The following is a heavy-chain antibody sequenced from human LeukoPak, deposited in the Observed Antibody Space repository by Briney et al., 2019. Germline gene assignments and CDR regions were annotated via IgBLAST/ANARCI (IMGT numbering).Heavy chain of an antibody. CDR3: ATTTSILAFDI. Sequence: SETLSLTCAVYGGSFSGYYWSWIRQPPGKGLEWIGEINHSGSTNYNPSLKSRVTISVDTSKNKFSLKLSSVTAADTAVYYCATTTSILAFDIWGQGTMVTVSS. V-gene: IGHV4-34*01. J-gene: IGHJ3*02. CDR2: INHSGST. D-gene: IGHD3-3*01. CDR1: GGSFSGYY.